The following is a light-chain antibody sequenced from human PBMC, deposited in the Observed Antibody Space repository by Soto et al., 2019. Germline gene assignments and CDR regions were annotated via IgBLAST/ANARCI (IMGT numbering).Light chain of an antibody. CDR2: GNG. V-gene: IGLV1-40*01. CDR3: QSYDSSLSGVV. CDR1: SSNIGAGYD. Sequence: QSVLTQPPSVSGAPGQRVTISYTGSSSNIGAGYDVHWYQQLPGTAPKLLIYGNGNRPSGVPDRFSGSKSGTSASLAITGLQAEDEADYYCQSYDSSLSGVVFGGGTKLTVL. J-gene: IGLJ2*01.